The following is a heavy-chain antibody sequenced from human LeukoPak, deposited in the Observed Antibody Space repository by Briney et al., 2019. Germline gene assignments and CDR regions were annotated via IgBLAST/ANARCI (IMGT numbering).Heavy chain of an antibody. D-gene: IGHD5-12*01. J-gene: IGHJ4*02. V-gene: IGHV3-66*01. CDR1: GFTVSSNY. CDR3: ARGYSKGWLRGYFDY. CDR2: IYSGGST. Sequence: PGGSLRLSCADSGFTVSSNYMRWVRQAPGKGLEWVSVIYSGGSTHYADSVKGRFTISRDNSKNTLYLQMNSLRAEDTAVYYCARGYSKGWLRGYFDYWGQGTLVTVSS.